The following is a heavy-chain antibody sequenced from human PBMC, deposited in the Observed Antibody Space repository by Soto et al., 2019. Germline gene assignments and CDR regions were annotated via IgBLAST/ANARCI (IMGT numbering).Heavy chain of an antibody. CDR3: ARDHGRLVRVGYYFDY. CDR2: ISSSSSTI. Sequence: EVQLVESGGGLVQPGGSLRLSCAASGFTFSSYSMNWVRQAPGKGLEWVSYISSSSSTIYYADSVKGRFTISRDNAKNSLDLQMNSLRDEDTAVYYCARDHGRLVRVGYYFDYWGQGTLVTVSS. CDR1: GFTFSSYS. J-gene: IGHJ4*02. D-gene: IGHD6-19*01. V-gene: IGHV3-48*02.